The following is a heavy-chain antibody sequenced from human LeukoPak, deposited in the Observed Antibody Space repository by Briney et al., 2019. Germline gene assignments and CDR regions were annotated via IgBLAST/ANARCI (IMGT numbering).Heavy chain of an antibody. CDR1: GYTFTNYH. Sequence: PWASVKVSCKASGYTFTNYHIHWVRQAPGQGLQWMGWINPDSGGTTYPQTFQGRVTFTRDTSITTVYMELDRLKSDDTAVYYCARYSGSHYTTGWTQDYWGQGTLVTVSP. CDR3: ARYSGSHYTTGWTQDY. CDR2: INPDSGGT. J-gene: IGHJ4*02. D-gene: IGHD6-19*01. V-gene: IGHV1-2*02.